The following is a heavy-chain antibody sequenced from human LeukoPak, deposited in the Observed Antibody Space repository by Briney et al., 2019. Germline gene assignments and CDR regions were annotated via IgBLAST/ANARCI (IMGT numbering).Heavy chain of an antibody. D-gene: IGHD2-2*01. J-gene: IGHJ4*02. Sequence: ASVKVSCKASGYTFTDYYMHRVRQAPGQGFEWMGWINPNDGDTNYAQKFQGRVTMTRDTSISTAHMEVSRLRSDDTAVYYCARANCLYCSSSTCLFDYWGQGTLVTVSS. CDR1: GYTFTDYY. CDR3: ARANCLYCSSSTCLFDY. V-gene: IGHV1-2*02. CDR2: INPNDGDT.